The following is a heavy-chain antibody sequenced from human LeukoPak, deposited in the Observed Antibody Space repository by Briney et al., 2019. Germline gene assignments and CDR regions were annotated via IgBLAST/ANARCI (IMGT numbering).Heavy chain of an antibody. CDR2: ISYSGGDK. D-gene: IGHD2-15*01. V-gene: IGHV3-30*03. CDR3: ASDLGYCSGGSCWDY. Sequence: PGGSLRLSCAASGFTFSSYGMHWVRQAPGKGLEWVAVISYSGGDKYYADSVKGRFTISRDNSKNTLYLQMSSLRAEDTAVYYCASDLGYCSGGSCWDYWGQGTLVTVSS. J-gene: IGHJ4*02. CDR1: GFTFSSYG.